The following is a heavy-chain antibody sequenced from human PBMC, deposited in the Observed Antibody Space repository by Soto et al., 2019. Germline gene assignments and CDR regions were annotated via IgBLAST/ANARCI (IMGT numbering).Heavy chain of an antibody. D-gene: IGHD3-22*01. CDR1: GYTFTSYA. CDR3: ARTNGNYYYISGSLYYYYGMDF. J-gene: IGHJ6*02. V-gene: IGHV1-3*01. Sequence: ASVKVSCKASGYTFTSYAMHWVRQAPGQRLEWMGWINAGNGNTKYSQKFQGRVTITRDTSASTAYMELSSLRSEDTAVYYCARTNGNYYYISGSLYYYYGMDFWGQGTTVTVSS. CDR2: INAGNGNT.